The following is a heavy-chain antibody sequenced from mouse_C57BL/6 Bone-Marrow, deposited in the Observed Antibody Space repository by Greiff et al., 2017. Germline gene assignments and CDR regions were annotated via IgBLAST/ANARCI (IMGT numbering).Heavy chain of an antibody. J-gene: IGHJ3*01. V-gene: IGHV1-81*01. CDR3: ARSGIYSDYGVPCAY. D-gene: IGHD2-4*01. Sequence: VQLQESGAELARPGASVKLSCKASGYTFTSYGISWVKQRTGQGLEWIGEIYPRSGNTYYNEKFKGKATLTADKSSSTAYMELRSLTSEYSAVYFCARSGIYSDYGVPCAYWGQGTLVTVSA. CDR2: IYPRSGNT. CDR1: GYTFTSYG.